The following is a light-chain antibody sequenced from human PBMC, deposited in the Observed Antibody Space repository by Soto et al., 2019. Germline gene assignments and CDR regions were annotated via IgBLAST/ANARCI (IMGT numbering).Light chain of an antibody. CDR3: CSYAGNSEV. CDR2: EVT. J-gene: IGLJ1*01. V-gene: IGLV2-23*02. Sequence: QSVLTQPASVSGSPGQSITIPCTGTSGDVGSYNLVSWYQQHLGKAPKLLIYEVTERPSGVSNRFSGSKSGNTASLTISGLQPDDEADYYCCSYAGNSEVFGTGTRSPS. CDR1: SGDVGSYNL.